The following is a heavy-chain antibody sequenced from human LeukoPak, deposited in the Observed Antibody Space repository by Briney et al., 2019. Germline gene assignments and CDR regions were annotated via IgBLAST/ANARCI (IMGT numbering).Heavy chain of an antibody. J-gene: IGHJ4*02. Sequence: GGSLRLSCAASGFTFSSYAMSWVRQAPGKGLEWVSAISGSGGSTYYADSVKGRFTISRDNSKNTLYLQMNGQRAEDTAVYYCAKDPPNVPATAISYFDYWGQGTLVTVSS. CDR3: AKDPPNVPATAISYFDY. V-gene: IGHV3-23*01. CDR1: GFTFSSYA. D-gene: IGHD2-2*01. CDR2: ISGSGGST.